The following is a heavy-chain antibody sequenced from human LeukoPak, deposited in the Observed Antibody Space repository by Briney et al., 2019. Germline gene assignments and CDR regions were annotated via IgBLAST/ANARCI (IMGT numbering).Heavy chain of an antibody. Sequence: PGGSLRLSCAASGFTFSSYWMHWVRQAPGKGLVWVPRFNSDGSSTSYADCVKGRFTISRDNAKNTLYLQMNSLRAEDTAVYYCATDYGANSGGFDYWGQGTLVTASS. J-gene: IGHJ4*02. CDR3: ATDYGANSGGFDY. CDR2: FNSDGSST. V-gene: IGHV3-74*01. D-gene: IGHD4-23*01. CDR1: GFTFSSYW.